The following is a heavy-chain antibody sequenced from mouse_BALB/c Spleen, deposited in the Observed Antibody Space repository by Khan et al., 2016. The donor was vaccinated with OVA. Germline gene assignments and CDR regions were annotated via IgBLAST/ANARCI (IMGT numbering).Heavy chain of an antibody. V-gene: IGHV5-6*01. J-gene: IGHJ3*01. CDR2: INSDGGYT. CDR1: GYTFTAYG. Sequence: EVQLQESGADLVRPGGSLKLSCAASGYTFTAYGMSWVRQSPDKRLVWVVTINSDGGYTNYNHTFKGRFTITRDKAKNTLYLQMSGLTSEDTAMYYCASDLGGSFAYWGQGTLVTVSA. CDR3: ASDLGGSFAY. D-gene: IGHD1-1*02.